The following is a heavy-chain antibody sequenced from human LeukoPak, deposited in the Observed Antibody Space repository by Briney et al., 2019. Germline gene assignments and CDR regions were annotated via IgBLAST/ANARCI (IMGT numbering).Heavy chain of an antibody. J-gene: IGHJ3*01. CDR2: ISSSSSTI. CDR1: GFTFSGYS. CDR3: TKDPNGDYVGAFDF. Sequence: GGSLRLSCAASGFTFSGYSMNWVRQAPGKGLEWVSYISSSSSTIYYADSVKGRFTISRDNAKNSLYLQMNSLRAEDTAVYYCTKDPNGDYVGAFDFWGQGTMVTVSS. D-gene: IGHD4-17*01. V-gene: IGHV3-48*01.